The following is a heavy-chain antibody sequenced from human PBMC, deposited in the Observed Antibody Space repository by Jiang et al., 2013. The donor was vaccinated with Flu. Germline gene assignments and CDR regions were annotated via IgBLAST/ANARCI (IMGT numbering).Heavy chain of an antibody. V-gene: IGHV1-2*04. Sequence: EVKKPGASVKVSCKASGYTFTGYYMHWVRQAPGQGLEWMGWINPNSGGTNYAQKFQGWVTMTRDTSISTAYMELSRLRSDDTAVYYCARAPGGYDSSGYPNYYYYGMDVWGQGTTVTVSS. CDR1: GYTFTGYY. CDR2: INPNSGGT. CDR3: ARAPGGYDSSGYPNYYYYGMDV. D-gene: IGHD3-22*01. J-gene: IGHJ6*02.